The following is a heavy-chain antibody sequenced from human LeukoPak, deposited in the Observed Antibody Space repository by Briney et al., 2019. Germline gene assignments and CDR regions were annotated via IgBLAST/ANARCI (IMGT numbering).Heavy chain of an antibody. CDR2: IYYSGST. Sequence: SETLSVTCTVSGGSISSSSYYWGWIRQPPGKGLEWIGSIYYSGSTYYNPSLKSRVTISVDTSKNQFSLKLSSVTAADTAVYYCARHADDYGDSNWFDPWGQGTLVTVSS. V-gene: IGHV4-39*01. J-gene: IGHJ5*02. CDR3: ARHADDYGDSNWFDP. D-gene: IGHD4-17*01. CDR1: GGSISSSSYY.